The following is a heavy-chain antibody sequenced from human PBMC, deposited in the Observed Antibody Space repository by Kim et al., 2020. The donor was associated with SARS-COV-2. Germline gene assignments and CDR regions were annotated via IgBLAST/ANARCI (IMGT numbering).Heavy chain of an antibody. CDR3: ARLPHDSSGYVDC. V-gene: IGHV4-39*01. Sequence: SETLSLTCTVSGGSISSSFNYWGWIRQPPGKGLEWNGSVYDSGSTNDSPSLKSRVTVSVDTSKNEFSLKVTSVTAADTAVYFCARLPHDSSGYVDCWGQGNLLTVS. CDR2: VYDSGST. J-gene: IGHJ4*02. CDR1: GGSISSSFNY. D-gene: IGHD3-22*01.